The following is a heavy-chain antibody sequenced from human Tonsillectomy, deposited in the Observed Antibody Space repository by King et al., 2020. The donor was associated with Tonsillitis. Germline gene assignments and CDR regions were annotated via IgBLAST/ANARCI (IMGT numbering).Heavy chain of an antibody. D-gene: IGHD3-3*01. CDR2: INAGNGNT. CDR3: AREREPAFTDFWSGYLFNWFDP. CDR1: GYTFTSYA. V-gene: IGHV1-3*01. J-gene: IGHJ5*02. Sequence: QLVQSGAEVKKPGASVKVSCKASGYTFTSYAMHWVRQAPGQRLEWMGWINAGNGNTKYSQKFQGRVTITKDTSARIAYMERGSLRSEDTAVYYCAREREPAFTDFWSGYLFNWFDPWGQGTLVTVSS.